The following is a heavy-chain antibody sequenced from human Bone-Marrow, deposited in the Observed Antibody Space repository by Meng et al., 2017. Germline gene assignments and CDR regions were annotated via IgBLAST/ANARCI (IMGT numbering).Heavy chain of an antibody. CDR3: AREPGPRVGWFDP. D-gene: IGHD1-26*01. V-gene: IGHV1-69*01. Sequence: QGQVGQSGAGVKKPGSSVNASCKPSGRTFSWYGLGWVRRAPGKGLEGIGGIIPIFGTANYAQKFQGRVTITADESTSTAYMELSSLRSEDTAVYYCAREPGPRVGWFDPWGQGTLVTVSS. J-gene: IGHJ5*02. CDR2: IIPIFGTA. CDR1: GRTFSWYG.